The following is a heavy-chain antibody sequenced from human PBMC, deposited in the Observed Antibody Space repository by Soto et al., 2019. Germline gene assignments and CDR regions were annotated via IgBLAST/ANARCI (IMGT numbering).Heavy chain of an antibody. CDR2: ISYSGSV. V-gene: IGHV4-59*01. CDR1: GDSIGPYY. J-gene: IGHJ4*02. Sequence: SETLSLTCTVSGDSIGPYYWTWIRQPPGKGLEWIGYISYSGSVLYESSHKSRLTISVDTSKNQFSLKLKSVNAEDTAFYYCARVTYDSLTAYSYYFDCWGQGTLVTVSS. CDR3: ARVTYDSLTAYSYYFDC. D-gene: IGHD3-9*01.